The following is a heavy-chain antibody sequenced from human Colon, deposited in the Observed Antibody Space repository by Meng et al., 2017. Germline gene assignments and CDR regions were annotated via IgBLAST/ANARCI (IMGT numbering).Heavy chain of an antibody. CDR2: TYYRSKWYN. J-gene: IGHJ4*02. CDR1: GDSVSSNTAA. V-gene: IGHV6-1*01. Sequence: QVHLQQSGPGLVKPSQTLSLTCVISGDSVSSNTAAWNWIRQSPSRGLEWLGRTYYRSKWYNEYAVSVKSRMTFNADTSKNQVSLQVNSVTPEDTAVYYCARDHGYSYGLPLDYWGQGILVTVSS. CDR3: ARDHGYSYGLPLDY. D-gene: IGHD5-18*01.